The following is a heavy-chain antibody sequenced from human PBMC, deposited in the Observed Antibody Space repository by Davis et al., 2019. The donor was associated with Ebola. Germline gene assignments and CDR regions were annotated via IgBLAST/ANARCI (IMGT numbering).Heavy chain of an antibody. Sequence: GESLKISCVASRFTFRTYWMAWVRQAPGKGLEWVSAISGSGGSTYYADSVKGRFTISRDNSKNTLYLQMNSLRAEDTAVYYCAKGYGSSDYWGQGTLVTVSS. V-gene: IGHV3-23*01. D-gene: IGHD4-17*01. CDR2: ISGSGGST. CDR1: RFTFRTYW. CDR3: AKGYGSSDY. J-gene: IGHJ4*02.